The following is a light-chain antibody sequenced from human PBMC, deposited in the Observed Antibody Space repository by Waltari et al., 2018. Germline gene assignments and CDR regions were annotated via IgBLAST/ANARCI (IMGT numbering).Light chain of an antibody. CDR3: QNHERLPAT. CDR1: QRIGKY. CDR2: AAS. Sequence: SCRASQRIGKYLVLYQHRPGQAPRLIMYAASTRATGIPDRFSGSGYGTDFSLTISRLEPEDFAVYYCQNHERLPATFGQGTKVEIK. V-gene: IGKV3-20*01. J-gene: IGKJ1*01.